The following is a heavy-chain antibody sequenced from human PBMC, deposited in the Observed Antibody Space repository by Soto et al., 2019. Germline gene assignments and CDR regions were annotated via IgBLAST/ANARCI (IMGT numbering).Heavy chain of an antibody. D-gene: IGHD3-16*01. V-gene: IGHV1-69*01. Sequence: SVTFSCTASGGTFTNYAVSWVRQAPGQGLEWMGDIIPIFGTTNYAQKFQGRFTIAADESTSTGYMELTNLRSEDTALYYCARVAYTSRATHWFDCWGPGTLVTVSS. CDR1: GGTFTNYA. CDR3: ARVAYTSRATHWFDC. J-gene: IGHJ5*01. CDR2: IIPIFGTT.